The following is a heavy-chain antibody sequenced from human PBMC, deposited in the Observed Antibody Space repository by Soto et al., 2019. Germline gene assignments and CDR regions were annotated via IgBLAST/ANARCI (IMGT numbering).Heavy chain of an antibody. CDR3: ATRFTLATTTGDAFDI. J-gene: IGHJ3*02. Sequence: QVQLQESGPGLVKPSETLSLTCTVSGGSISSYYWSWIRQPPGKGLEWIGFVYYSGSTNYNPSLKSRVTLSVDMSKNQHSLSLGSVTAADTAVYYCATRFTLATTTGDAFDIWGRGTMVTVSS. CDR2: VYYSGST. D-gene: IGHD1-26*01. V-gene: IGHV4-59*01. CDR1: GGSISSYY.